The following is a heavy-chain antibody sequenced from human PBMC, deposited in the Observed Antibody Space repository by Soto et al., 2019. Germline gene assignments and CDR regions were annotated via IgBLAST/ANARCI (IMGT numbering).Heavy chain of an antibody. J-gene: IGHJ4*02. CDR2: ISYDGSNK. D-gene: IGHD3-22*01. CDR3: ARGYYDSSGYYFDY. CDR1: GLTVSTNY. Sequence: PGGSLRLSCAAPGLTVSTNYMHWVRQAPGKGLEWMAVISYDGSNKYYADSVKGRFTISRDNSKNTLSLQMNSLRAEDMAVYYCARGYYDSSGYYFDYWGQGTLVTVSS. V-gene: IGHV3-30*03.